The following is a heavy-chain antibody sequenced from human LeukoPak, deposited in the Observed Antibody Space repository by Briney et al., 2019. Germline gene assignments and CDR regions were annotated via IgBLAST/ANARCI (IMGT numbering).Heavy chain of an antibody. V-gene: IGHV1-8*01. D-gene: IGHD3-9*01. CDR2: MNPNSGNT. CDR1: GYTFTSYD. J-gene: IGHJ4*02. Sequence: ASVKVSCKASGYTFTSYDINWVRQATGQGLEWMVWMNPNSGNTGYTQKFQGRVTMTRNTSISTAYMEMSSLRYEDTAVYYCERGAGYFDWLSIKGYYFDYWGQGTLVTVSS. CDR3: ERGAGYFDWLSIKGYYFDY.